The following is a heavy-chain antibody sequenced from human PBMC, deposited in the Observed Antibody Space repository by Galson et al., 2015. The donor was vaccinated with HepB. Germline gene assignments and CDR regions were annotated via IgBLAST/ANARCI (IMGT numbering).Heavy chain of an antibody. CDR3: ARGARVSSSFEY. J-gene: IGHJ4*02. Sequence: ETLSLTCAVYGGSFSGYSWRWMRQPPGKGLEWIGEINHSGTTNYNASLESRVSISVDMSKNQFSLTLDSVAAADTAVYYCARGARVSSSFEYWGQGTLVTVSS. CDR2: INHSGTT. V-gene: IGHV4-34*01. CDR1: GGSFSGYS. D-gene: IGHD5/OR15-5a*01.